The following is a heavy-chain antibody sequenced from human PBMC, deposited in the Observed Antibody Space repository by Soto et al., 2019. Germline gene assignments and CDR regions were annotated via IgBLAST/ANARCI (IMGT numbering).Heavy chain of an antibody. D-gene: IGHD3-10*01. CDR3: ASGDYYDSGSYVDY. Sequence: NPSETLSLTCTVSGGSITSSSYYWGWIRQPPGKGLEWIGNIYYSGSTYYNPSLNSRVTTSVDTSKNQFSLKLSSVTATDTAIYYCASGDYYDSGSYVDYWGQGALVTVSS. J-gene: IGHJ4*02. CDR2: IYYSGST. V-gene: IGHV4-39*01. CDR1: GGSITSSSYY.